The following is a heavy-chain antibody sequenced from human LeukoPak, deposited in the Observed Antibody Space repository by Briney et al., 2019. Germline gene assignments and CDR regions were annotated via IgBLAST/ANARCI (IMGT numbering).Heavy chain of an antibody. J-gene: IGHJ4*02. CDR1: GGSFSGYY. V-gene: IGHV4-34*01. CDR3: APFGVDIVHQVSSYY. Sequence: SETLSLTCAVYGGSFSGYYWSWIRQPPGKGLEWIGEINHSGSTNYNPSLKSRVTISVDTSKNQFSLKLGSVTAADTAVYYCAPFGVDIVHQVSSYYWGQGTLVTVSS. CDR2: INHSGST. D-gene: IGHD5-12*01.